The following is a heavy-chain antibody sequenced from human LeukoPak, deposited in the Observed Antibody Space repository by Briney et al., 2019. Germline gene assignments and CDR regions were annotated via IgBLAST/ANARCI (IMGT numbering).Heavy chain of an antibody. D-gene: IGHD3-10*01. Sequence: GGSLRLSCAASGFLFDDYGMSWVRQAPGKGLEWVSGINWNGGSTGYADSVKGRFTISRDNAKNSLYLQMNSLRAEDTALYYCARDLAAPEGSGSYSCYGMDVWGQGTTVTVSS. CDR3: ARDLAAPEGSGSYSCYGMDV. J-gene: IGHJ6*02. V-gene: IGHV3-20*04. CDR1: GFLFDDYG. CDR2: INWNGGST.